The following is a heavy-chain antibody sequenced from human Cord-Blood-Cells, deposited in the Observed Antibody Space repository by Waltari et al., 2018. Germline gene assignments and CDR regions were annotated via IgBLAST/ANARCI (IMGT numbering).Heavy chain of an antibody. CDR2: IYYSGST. V-gene: IGHV4-39*01. CDR1: GGSISSSSCY. CDR3: ARHSVAGFYAYYFDY. J-gene: IGHJ4*02. Sequence: QLQLQESGPGLVKPSETLSLPCTVPGGSISSSSCYWGWTRQPQGKGLEWIGSIYYSGSTYYNPSLKSRVTISVDTSKNQFSLKLSSVTAADTAVYYCARHSVAGFYAYYFDYWGQGTLVTVSS. D-gene: IGHD6-19*01.